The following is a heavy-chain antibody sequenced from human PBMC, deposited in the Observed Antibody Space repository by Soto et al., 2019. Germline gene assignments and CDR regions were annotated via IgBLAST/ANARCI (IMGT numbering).Heavy chain of an antibody. CDR2: IYYGGST. D-gene: IGHD3-10*01. CDR3: ASRKSSPYFDY. V-gene: IGHV4-30-4*01. J-gene: IGHJ4*02. CDR1: GGSISSGDYY. Sequence: QVQLQESGPGLVKPSQTLSLTCTVSGGSISSGDYYWSWIRQPPGKGLEWIGNIYYGGSTYYNPSRKSRVNISVDTSKNQFSLKLSSVTAADTAVYYCASRKSSPYFDYWGQGTLVTVSS.